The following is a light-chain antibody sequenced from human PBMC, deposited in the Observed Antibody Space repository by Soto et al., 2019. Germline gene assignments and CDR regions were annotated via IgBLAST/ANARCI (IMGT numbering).Light chain of an antibody. V-gene: IGKV1-39*01. CDR3: QQSYRTPLT. CDR1: QDISSY. Sequence: DIQMTQSPSSLSASLGDRVTITCRANQDISSYLVWYQHKLGQAPKLLIHAASTLASGVPSRFSGSESGTDFTLTISGLEHEDSATYFCQQSYRTPLTFGQGTKVEI. J-gene: IGKJ1*01. CDR2: AAS.